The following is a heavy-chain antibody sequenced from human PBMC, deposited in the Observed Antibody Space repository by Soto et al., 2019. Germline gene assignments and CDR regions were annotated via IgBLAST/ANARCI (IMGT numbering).Heavy chain of an antibody. J-gene: IGHJ6*04. V-gene: IGHV5-51*01. Sequence: LGESLKISCKGSGYSFTSYWIGWVRQMPGKGLEWMGIIYPGDSDTRYSPSFQGQVTISADKSISTAYLQWSSLKASDTAMYYCARQQGIAVAGTSGLRYYYGMDVWGEGTTVTVSS. D-gene: IGHD6-19*01. CDR3: ARQQGIAVAGTSGLRYYYGMDV. CDR2: IYPGDSDT. CDR1: GYSFTSYW.